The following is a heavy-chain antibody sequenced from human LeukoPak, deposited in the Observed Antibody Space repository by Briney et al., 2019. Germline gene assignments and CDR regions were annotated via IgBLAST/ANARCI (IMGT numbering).Heavy chain of an antibody. J-gene: IGHJ5*02. CDR3: ARGGYDILTGYNWFDP. D-gene: IGHD3-9*01. V-gene: IGHV4-61*02. CDR2: IYTSGST. Sequence: PSQTLSLTCTVSGGSISSGSYYWSWIRQPAGKGLEWIGRIYTSGSTNYNPSLKSRVTISLDTSKNQFSLKLSSVTAADTAVYYCARGGYDILTGYNWFDPWGQGTLVTVSS. CDR1: GGSISSGSYY.